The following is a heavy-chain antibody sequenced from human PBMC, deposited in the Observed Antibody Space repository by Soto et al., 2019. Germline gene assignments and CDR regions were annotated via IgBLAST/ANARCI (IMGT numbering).Heavy chain of an antibody. D-gene: IGHD5-18*01. CDR1: GYTFTSYG. V-gene: IGHV1-18*01. CDR3: ARVVVDSYGKEGAFDY. J-gene: IGHJ4*02. Sequence: ASVKVSCKASGYTFTSYGISWVRQAPGQGLEWMGWISAYNGNTNYAQKLQGRVTMTTDTSTSTAYMELRSLRSDDTAVYYCARVVVDSYGKEGAFDYWGQGTLVTVPQ. CDR2: ISAYNGNT.